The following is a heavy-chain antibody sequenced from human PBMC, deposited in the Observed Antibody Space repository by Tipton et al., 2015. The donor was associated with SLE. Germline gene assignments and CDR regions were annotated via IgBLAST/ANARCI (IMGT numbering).Heavy chain of an antibody. CDR2: IYYRGST. CDR1: GGSISSYY. D-gene: IGHD1-14*01. V-gene: IGHV4-59*01. CDR3: ARAGAGCYYFYYMDV. Sequence: TLSLTCTVSGGSISSYYWSWIRQPPGKGLEWIGYIYYRGSTNYNPSLKSRVTISVDTAKNQFSLKLSSVTAADTAVYYCARAGAGCYYFYYMDVWGKGTAVSVSS. J-gene: IGHJ6*03.